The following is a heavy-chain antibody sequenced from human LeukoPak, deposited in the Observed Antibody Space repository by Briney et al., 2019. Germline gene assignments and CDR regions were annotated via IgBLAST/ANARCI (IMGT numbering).Heavy chain of an antibody. Sequence: SVKVSCKASGGTFSSYAISWLRQAPGQGLEWMGGIIPIFGTANYAQKFQGRVTITADESTSTAYMELSSLRSEDTAVYYCAREEPAAITWCDPWGRGTLVTVSS. J-gene: IGHJ5*02. CDR3: AREEPAAITWCDP. CDR1: GGTFSSYA. V-gene: IGHV1-69*01. CDR2: IIPIFGTA. D-gene: IGHD2-2*02.